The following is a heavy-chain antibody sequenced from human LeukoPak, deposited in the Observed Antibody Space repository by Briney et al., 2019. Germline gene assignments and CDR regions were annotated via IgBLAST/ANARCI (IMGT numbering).Heavy chain of an antibody. CDR2: IYYSGST. V-gene: IGHV4-39*02. CDR1: GGSISSSSYY. D-gene: IGHD3-3*01. J-gene: IGHJ3*02. Sequence: SETLSLTCTVSGGSISSSSYYWGWIRQPPGKGLEWIGSIYYSGSTYYNPSLKSRVTISVDTSKNQFSLKLSSVTAADTAVYYCAREGFLEWLSAFDIWGQGTMVTVSS. CDR3: AREGFLEWLSAFDI.